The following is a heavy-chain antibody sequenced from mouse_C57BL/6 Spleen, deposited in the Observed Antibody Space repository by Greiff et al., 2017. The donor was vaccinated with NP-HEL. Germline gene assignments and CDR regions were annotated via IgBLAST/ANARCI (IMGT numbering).Heavy chain of an antibody. CDR3: AREEFITTVVGYFDV. CDR1: GYTFTSYW. V-gene: IGHV1-72*01. Sequence: QVQLQQPGAELVKPGASVKLSCKASGYTFTSYWMHWVKQRPGRGLEWIGRIDPNSGGTKYNEKFKSKATLTVDKPSSTAYMQLSSLTSEDSAVYYCAREEFITTVVGYFDVWGTGTTVTVSS. CDR2: IDPNSGGT. D-gene: IGHD1-1*01. J-gene: IGHJ1*03.